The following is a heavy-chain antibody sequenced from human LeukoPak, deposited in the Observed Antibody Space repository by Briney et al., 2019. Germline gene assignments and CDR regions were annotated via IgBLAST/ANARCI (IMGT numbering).Heavy chain of an antibody. V-gene: IGHV3-66*01. J-gene: IGHJ6*02. D-gene: IGHD3-10*01. CDR3: ARGYYGSGSQLHYYYYYGMDV. CDR1: GFTISSNX. Sequence: XASGFTISSNXXAWVRQAPGKXXEWVSIIYSGGDTNYADSVKGRFTISRDNSKNTLYLQMNSLRAEDTAVYYCARGYYGSGSQLHYYYYYGMDVWGQGTTVTVSS. CDR2: IYSGGDT.